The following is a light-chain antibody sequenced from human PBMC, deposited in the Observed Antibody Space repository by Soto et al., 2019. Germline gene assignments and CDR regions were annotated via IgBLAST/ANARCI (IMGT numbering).Light chain of an antibody. J-gene: IGKJ3*01. CDR1: QDIRNF. CDR3: QNHNGVPPIT. V-gene: IGKV1-27*01. CDR2: AAS. Sequence: DIQLTQSPSSLSASVGDRVTISCRASQDIRNFLAWYQQKPGKPPKVLIYAASTLQSGVPSRFSGSGSGTDFTLTITSLQPEDVATYYCQNHNGVPPITFGPGTKV.